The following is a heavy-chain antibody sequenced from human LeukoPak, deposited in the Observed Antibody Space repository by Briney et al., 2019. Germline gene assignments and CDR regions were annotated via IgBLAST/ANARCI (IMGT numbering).Heavy chain of an antibody. V-gene: IGHV4-39*07. CDR2: TYYSGST. Sequence: PSETLSLTCTVSGGSISSGTYYWGWSRQPPGKGLEWIASTYYSGSTYYNPSLKSRVTISVDTSKKQFSLKLSSVTAADTAVYYCASLGPRDCSGGSCYEAQEPYYFDYWGQGTLVTVSS. D-gene: IGHD2-15*01. CDR1: GGSISSGTYY. CDR3: ASLGPRDCSGGSCYEAQEPYYFDY. J-gene: IGHJ4*02.